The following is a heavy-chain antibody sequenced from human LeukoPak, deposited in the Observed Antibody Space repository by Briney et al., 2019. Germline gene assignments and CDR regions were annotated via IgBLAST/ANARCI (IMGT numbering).Heavy chain of an antibody. CDR3: ARRGDI. Sequence: SETLSLTCAVSGYSISSGYYWGWIRQPPGKGLEWIGSIYHSGSIDYNPSLKSRVTISVDTSKNQFSLKLSSVTAADTAVYYCARRGDIWGQGTMVTVSS. CDR1: GYSISSGYY. V-gene: IGHV4-38-2*01. J-gene: IGHJ3*02. CDR2: IYHSGSI.